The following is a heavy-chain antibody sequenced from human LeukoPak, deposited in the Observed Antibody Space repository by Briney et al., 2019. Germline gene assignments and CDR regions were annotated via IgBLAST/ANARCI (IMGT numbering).Heavy chain of an antibody. CDR2: IPYDGMNT. Sequence: GGSLRLSCAASGFTFSNYAMHWVRQAPGKGLEWVAVIPYDGMNTYYADSVRGRFTISRDNSKNTVYLQMNSLRVEDTALYYCARKTPGIWYVDYWGQGTRVTVSA. V-gene: IGHV3-30*04. CDR3: ARKTPGIWYVDY. CDR1: GFTFSNYA. D-gene: IGHD2-21*01. J-gene: IGHJ4*02.